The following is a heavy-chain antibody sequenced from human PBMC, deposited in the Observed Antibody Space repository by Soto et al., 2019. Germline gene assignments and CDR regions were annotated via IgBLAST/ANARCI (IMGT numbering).Heavy chain of an antibody. Sequence: SLRLSCAASGFTFSSYGMHWVRQAPGKGLEWVAVIWYDGSNKYYADSVKGRFTMSRDNSKNTLYLQMNSLRAEDTAVYYCAADTVDAFDIWGQGTMVTVSS. CDR2: IWYDGSNK. CDR1: GFTFSSYG. V-gene: IGHV3-33*01. CDR3: AADTVDAFDI. J-gene: IGHJ3*02.